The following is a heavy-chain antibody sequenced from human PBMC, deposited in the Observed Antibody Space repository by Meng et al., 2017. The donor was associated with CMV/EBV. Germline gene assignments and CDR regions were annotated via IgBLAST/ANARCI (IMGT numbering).Heavy chain of an antibody. CDR1: GGTFSSYA. D-gene: IGHD2-2*01. V-gene: IGHV1-69*05. CDR2: IIPIFGTA. J-gene: IGHJ5*02. CDR3: ARAAIVVLPAAPETENWFDP. Sequence: SVKVSCKASGGTFSSYAISWVRQAPGQGLEWMGGIIPIFGTANYAQKFQGRVTITTDESTSTAYMELSSLRSEDTAVYYCARAAIVVLPAAPETENWFDPWGQGTLVTVSS.